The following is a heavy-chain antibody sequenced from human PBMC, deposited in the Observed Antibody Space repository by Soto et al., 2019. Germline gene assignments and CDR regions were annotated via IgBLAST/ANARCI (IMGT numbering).Heavy chain of an antibody. CDR3: ARDQPDNTSDYYYSGMDV. D-gene: IGHD2-15*01. Sequence: GGSLRLSCAASGFTFSSYWMHWVRQAPGKGLVWVSRINSDGSSTSYADSVKGRFTISRDNAKNTLYMKMNSLRAEDTAVYYCARDQPDNTSDYYYSGMDVWGQGTTVTGS. V-gene: IGHV3-74*01. J-gene: IGHJ6*02. CDR1: GFTFSSYW. CDR2: INSDGSST.